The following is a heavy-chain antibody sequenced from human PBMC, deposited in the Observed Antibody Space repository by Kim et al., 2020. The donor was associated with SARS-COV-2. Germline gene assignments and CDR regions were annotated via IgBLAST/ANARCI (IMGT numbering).Heavy chain of an antibody. CDR1: GFTFSSYG. D-gene: IGHD3-22*01. V-gene: IGHV3-30*18. CDR3: AKVSRDYYDSSGYYYEDY. Sequence: GGSLRLSCAASGFTFSSYGMHWVRQAPGKGLEWVAVISCDGSNKYYADSVKGRFTISRDNSKNTLYLQMNSLRAEDTAVYYCAKVSRDYYDSSGYYYEDYWGQGTLVTVSS. CDR2: ISCDGSNK. J-gene: IGHJ4*02.